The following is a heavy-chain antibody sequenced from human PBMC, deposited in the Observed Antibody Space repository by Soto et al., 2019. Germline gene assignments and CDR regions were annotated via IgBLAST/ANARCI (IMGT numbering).Heavy chain of an antibody. Sequence: QVQLVQSGAEVKKPGASVKVSCKASGYTFTSYYMHWVRQAPGQGLEWMGIINPSGGSTSYAQKFQGSCTMTRDTSTSPVYLGLSSLRSEDTAVYYCARGVPTMVRGVGNWFDPWGQGTLVTVSS. CDR3: ARGVPTMVRGVGNWFDP. CDR2: INPSGGST. CDR1: GYTFTSYY. D-gene: IGHD3-10*01. V-gene: IGHV1-46*03. J-gene: IGHJ5*02.